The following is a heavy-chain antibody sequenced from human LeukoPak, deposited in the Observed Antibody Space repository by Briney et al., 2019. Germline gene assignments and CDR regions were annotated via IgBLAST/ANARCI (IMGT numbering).Heavy chain of an antibody. CDR2: INAGNGNT. CDR1: GYTFTCYA. Sequence: ASVKVSCKASGYTFTCYAMHWVRQAPGQRLEWMGWINAGNGNTKYSQKFQGRVTITRDTSASTAYMELSSLRSEDTAVYYCARVYAGYCSGGSCYSDYFDYWGQGTLVTVSS. J-gene: IGHJ4*02. CDR3: ARVYAGYCSGGSCYSDYFDY. D-gene: IGHD2-15*01. V-gene: IGHV1-3*01.